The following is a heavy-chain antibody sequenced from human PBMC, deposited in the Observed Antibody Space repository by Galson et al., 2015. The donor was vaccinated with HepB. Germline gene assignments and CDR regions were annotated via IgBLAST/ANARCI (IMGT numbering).Heavy chain of an antibody. CDR1: GFTFSSCG. V-gene: IGHV3-30*18. CDR3: TKARIDCTGAVCYHYYYMDV. Sequence: SLRLSCAASGFTFSSCGMHWVRQAPGKGLEWVAVIAYDGSKKYLADSVQGRFIVSRDNSKNTLYLQMNSLRGEDTAVYYCTKARIDCTGAVCYHYYYMDVWGKGTAVTVSS. J-gene: IGHJ6*03. D-gene: IGHD2-8*02. CDR2: IAYDGSKK.